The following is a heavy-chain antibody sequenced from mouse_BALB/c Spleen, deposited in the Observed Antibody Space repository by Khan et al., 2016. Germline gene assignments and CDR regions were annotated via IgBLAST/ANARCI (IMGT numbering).Heavy chain of an antibody. J-gene: IGHJ2*01. Sequence: EVQLQESGPDLVKPSQSLSLTCTVTGYSITSGYSWHWIRQFPGNKLEWMGYIHYNGSTNYNPSLKSRISITRDTSKNQFFLQLNSVTTEDTATXYWATWHYYGSSPWGQGTTLTFSS. CDR1: GYSITSGYS. CDR3: ATWHYYGSSP. V-gene: IGHV3-1*02. D-gene: IGHD1-1*01. CDR2: IHYNGST.